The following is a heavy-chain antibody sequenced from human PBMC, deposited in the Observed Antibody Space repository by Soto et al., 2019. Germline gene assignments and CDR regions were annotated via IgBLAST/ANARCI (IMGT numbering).Heavy chain of an antibody. CDR3: AKGADYGDLYYFDY. CDR1: GFTFDDYA. CDR2: ISWNSCSI. V-gene: IGHV3-9*01. J-gene: IGHJ4*02. D-gene: IGHD4-17*01. Sequence: EVQLVESGGGLVQPGRSLRLSCAASGFTFDDYAMHWVRQAPGKGLEWVSGISWNSCSIGYADSVKGRFTISRDNAKNSLYLQMNSLRAEDTALYYCAKGADYGDLYYFDYWGQGTLVTVSS.